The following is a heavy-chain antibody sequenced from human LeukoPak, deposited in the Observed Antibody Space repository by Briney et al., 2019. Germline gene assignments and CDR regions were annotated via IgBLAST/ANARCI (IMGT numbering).Heavy chain of an antibody. Sequence: SETLSLTCAVSGGSISSGYWSWIRQPPGKGLEWIGYIYYSGNTNYNPSLKTRVTISVDSSKNKFSLKLNSVAAADTAVYFCARHAVGTIRAFDIWGQGTMVPLSS. CDR3: ARHAVGTIRAFDI. CDR1: GGSISSGY. CDR2: IYYSGNT. V-gene: IGHV4-59*01. J-gene: IGHJ3*02. D-gene: IGHD1-26*01.